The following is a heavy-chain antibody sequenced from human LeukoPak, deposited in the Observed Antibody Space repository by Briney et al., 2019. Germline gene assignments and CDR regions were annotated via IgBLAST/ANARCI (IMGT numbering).Heavy chain of an antibody. V-gene: IGHV4-34*01. Sequence: SETLSLTCAVYGGSFSGYYWSCIRQPPGKGLEWIWEINHSGSTNYNPSLKSRVTISVDTSKNQFSLKLSSVTAADTAVYYCARTPDDYGDYTSLYFDYWGQGTLVTVSS. CDR1: GGSFSGYY. CDR2: INHSGST. D-gene: IGHD4-17*01. CDR3: ARTPDDYGDYTSLYFDY. J-gene: IGHJ4*02.